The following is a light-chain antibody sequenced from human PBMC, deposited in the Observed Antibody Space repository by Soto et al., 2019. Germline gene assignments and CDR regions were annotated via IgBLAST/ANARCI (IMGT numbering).Light chain of an antibody. CDR1: SGSVSASNY. CDR2: NTN. CDR3: VLYLGRGISV. Sequence: QTVVTQEPSFSVSPGETVTLTCGLASGSVSASNYASWFQQTPGQAPRTLIYNTNKRSSGAPDRFSGSLLGNRAALIITGAQADDESEYYCVLYLGRGISVFGGGTKLTAL. J-gene: IGLJ3*02. V-gene: IGLV8-61*01.